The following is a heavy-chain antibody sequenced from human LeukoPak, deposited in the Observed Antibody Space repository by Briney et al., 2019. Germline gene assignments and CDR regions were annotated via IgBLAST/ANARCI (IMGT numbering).Heavy chain of an antibody. CDR3: ARHHAHYFYYMAV. CDR1: GDSISSSGYY. J-gene: IGHJ6*03. CDR2: IYYSGTT. V-gene: IGHV4-39*01. Sequence: SETLSLTCAVSGDSISSSGYYWGWIRQPPGKGLEWIGSIYYSGTTYYTPSLKSRVSISVDTSKNQFSLRLNSPTATDTAVYYCARHHAHYFYYMAVWGKGTTVIVSS.